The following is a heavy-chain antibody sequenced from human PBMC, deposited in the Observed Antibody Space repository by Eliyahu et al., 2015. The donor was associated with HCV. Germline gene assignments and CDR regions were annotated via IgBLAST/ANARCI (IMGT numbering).Heavy chain of an antibody. D-gene: IGHD2-21*01. CDR2: XYYTGST. V-gene: IGHV4-39*07. Sequence: QLQLQESGPGLVKPSETLSLNCTVSGGSLSHYYWVWXRQPPGKGLEWIAIXYYTGSTYTNPSLKSRVTVSVDTSNNQFSLKLVSMTAADTAVYYCARGSSDTSGYLNWFDPWGQGTLVTVSS. CDR1: GGSLSHYY. J-gene: IGHJ5*02. CDR3: ARGSSDTSGYLNWFDP.